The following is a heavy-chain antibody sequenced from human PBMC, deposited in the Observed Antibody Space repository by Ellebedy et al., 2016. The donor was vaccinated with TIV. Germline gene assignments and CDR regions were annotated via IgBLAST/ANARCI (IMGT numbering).Heavy chain of an antibody. Sequence: GESLKISCAASGFTFSSYAMSWVRQAPGKGLEWVSDISSSGGRTFYADSVKGRFTISRDNSNNTLYLQMNSLRAEDTAVYYCARAPSYLGDIVVVPAASLRAYYYGMDVWGQGTTVTVSS. CDR1: GFTFSSYA. CDR2: ISSSGGRT. V-gene: IGHV3-23*01. CDR3: ARAPSYLGDIVVVPAASLRAYYYGMDV. J-gene: IGHJ6*02. D-gene: IGHD2-2*01.